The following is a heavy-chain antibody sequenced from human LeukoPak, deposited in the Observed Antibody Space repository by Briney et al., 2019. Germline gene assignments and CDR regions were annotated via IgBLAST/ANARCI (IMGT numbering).Heavy chain of an antibody. D-gene: IGHD1-26*01. CDR1: GCSISSYY. CDR2: IYTSGST. Sequence: SETLSLTCTVSGCSISSYYWSWIRQPPGKGLEWIGYIYTSGSTNYNPSLKSRVTISVDTSKNQFSLKLSSVTAADTAVYYCARHGGGSYSEAWFDPWGQGTLVTVSS. CDR3: ARHGGGSYSEAWFDP. V-gene: IGHV4-4*09. J-gene: IGHJ5*02.